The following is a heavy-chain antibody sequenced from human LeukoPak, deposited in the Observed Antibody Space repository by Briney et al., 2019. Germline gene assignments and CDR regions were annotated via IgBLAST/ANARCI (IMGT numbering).Heavy chain of an antibody. V-gene: IGHV3-21*01. Sequence: PGGSLRLPCAASGFTFSSYSMNWVRQAPGKGLEWVSSISSSSSYIYYADSVKGRFTISRDNAKNSLYLQMNSLRAEDTAVYYCARDLVVVVPAAPYYYYYMDVWGKGTTVTVSS. D-gene: IGHD2-2*01. CDR3: ARDLVVVVPAAPYYYYYMDV. CDR2: ISSSSSYI. J-gene: IGHJ6*03. CDR1: GFTFSSYS.